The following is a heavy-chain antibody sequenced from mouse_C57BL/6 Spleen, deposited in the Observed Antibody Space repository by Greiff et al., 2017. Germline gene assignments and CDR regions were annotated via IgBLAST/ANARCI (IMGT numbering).Heavy chain of an antibody. CDR2: ILPGSGST. Sequence: VQGVESGAELMKPGASVKLSCKATGYTFTGYWIEWVKQRPGHGLEWIGEILPGSGSTNYNEKFKGKATFTADTSSNTAYMQLSSLTSEDTAVYYCARLNYYGSSYWYFDVWGTGTTVTVSS. CDR3: ARLNYYGSSYWYFDV. J-gene: IGHJ1*03. CDR1: GYTFTGYW. D-gene: IGHD1-1*01. V-gene: IGHV1-9*01.